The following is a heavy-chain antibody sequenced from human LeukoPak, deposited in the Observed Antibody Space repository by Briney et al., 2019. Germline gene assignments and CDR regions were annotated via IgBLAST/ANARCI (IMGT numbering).Heavy chain of an antibody. CDR2: INPNSGGK. V-gene: IGHV1-2*02. Sequence: ASVTVSFKASGYTFNGCYMHWVRQLPGQGREWMGWINPNSGGKNYAQRFQGRLIMTRDTSVSTAYMELSGLTPDDPAVYYCAKESGWQVYYFDFWGQGTRVTVSS. J-gene: IGHJ4*02. D-gene: IGHD6-19*01. CDR3: AKESGWQVYYFDF. CDR1: GYTFNGCY.